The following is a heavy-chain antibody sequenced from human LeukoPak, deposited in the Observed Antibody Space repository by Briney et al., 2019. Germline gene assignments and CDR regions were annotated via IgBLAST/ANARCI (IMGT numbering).Heavy chain of an antibody. CDR2: ISYSSRYI. CDR3: ARDVYVRMTTMTLYYFDY. J-gene: IGHJ4*02. CDR1: GFTFSTYS. V-gene: IGHV3-21*01. D-gene: IGHD4-17*01. Sequence: GGSLRLSCAAYGFTFSTYSMNWVRQAPGKGLEWVSSISYSSRYIDYADSVKGRFTISRDNAKNSLYLQMNSLRAEDTAVYYCARDVYVRMTTMTLYYFDYWGQGTLVTVSS.